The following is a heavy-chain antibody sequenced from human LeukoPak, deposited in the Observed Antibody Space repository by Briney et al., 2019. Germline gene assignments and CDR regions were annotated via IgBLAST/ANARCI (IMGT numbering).Heavy chain of an antibody. CDR3: ASEGRYYDSSGYEYFQH. CDR1: GGSISSGNYY. CDR2: IYTSGST. D-gene: IGHD3-22*01. V-gene: IGHV4-61*02. Sequence: SETLPLTCTVSGGSISSGNYYWSWIRQPAGKGLEWIGRIYTSGSTTYNPSLKSRLTMSVDTFKNQFSLKLSSVAAADTAIYYCASEGRYYDSSGYEYFQHWGQGTLVTVSS. J-gene: IGHJ1*01.